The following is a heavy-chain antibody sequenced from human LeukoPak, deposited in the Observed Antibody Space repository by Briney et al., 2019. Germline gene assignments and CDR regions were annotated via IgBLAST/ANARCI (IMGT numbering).Heavy chain of an antibody. Sequence: SETLSLTCAVYGGSFSGYYWSWLRQPPGKGLEWIGEINHSGSTNYNPSLKSRVTISVDTSKNQFSLKLSSVTAADTAVYYCARGPDIVVVPAAYDYWYFDLWGRGTLVTVSS. D-gene: IGHD2-2*01. CDR2: INHSGST. J-gene: IGHJ2*01. CDR1: GGSFSGYY. CDR3: ARGPDIVVVPAAYDYWYFDL. V-gene: IGHV4-34*01.